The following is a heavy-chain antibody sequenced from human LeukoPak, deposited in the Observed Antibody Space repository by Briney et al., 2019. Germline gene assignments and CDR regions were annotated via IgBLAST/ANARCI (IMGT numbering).Heavy chain of an antibody. J-gene: IGHJ6*02. V-gene: IGHV1-69*13. CDR1: GGTFTNYA. Sequence: SVKVSCTASGGTFTNYAISWVRQAPGHRLECMGGSISLLGTPNYAQKFQGRVTITADDSTSTAYMELTSLRSEDTAVYYCAEDSSMVTTWAPYYYYYLDVWGQGTTVTVSS. CDR2: SISLLGTP. CDR3: AEDSSMVTTWAPYYYYYLDV. D-gene: IGHD4-17*01.